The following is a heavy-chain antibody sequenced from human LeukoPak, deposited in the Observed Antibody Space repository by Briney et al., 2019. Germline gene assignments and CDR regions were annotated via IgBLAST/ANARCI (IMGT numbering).Heavy chain of an antibody. CDR3: ARDGPRAGRGVIFDS. Sequence: GGSLRLSCAASGFTVSSNYMSWVRQAPGKGLEWVSVIYSGGSIYYADSVKGRFTISRDNSKNTLYLQMNSLRAEGTAVYYCARDGPRAGRGVIFDSWGQGTLVTVAS. V-gene: IGHV3-66*01. CDR1: GFTVSSNY. D-gene: IGHD3-10*01. J-gene: IGHJ4*02. CDR2: IYSGGSI.